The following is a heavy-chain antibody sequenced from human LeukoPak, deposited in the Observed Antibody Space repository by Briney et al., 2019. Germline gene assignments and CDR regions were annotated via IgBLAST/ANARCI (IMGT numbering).Heavy chain of an antibody. CDR2: ISYDGSNK. V-gene: IGHV3-30*03. Sequence: GRSLRLSCAASGFTFSSYGMHWVRQAPGKGLEWVAVISYDGSNKYYADSVKGRFTISGDNAKNSLYLQMNNLRVEDAAVYYCARGPTVVGYCSSSSCQADYWGQGTLVTVSS. D-gene: IGHD2-2*01. J-gene: IGHJ4*02. CDR3: ARGPTVVGYCSSSSCQADY. CDR1: GFTFSSYG.